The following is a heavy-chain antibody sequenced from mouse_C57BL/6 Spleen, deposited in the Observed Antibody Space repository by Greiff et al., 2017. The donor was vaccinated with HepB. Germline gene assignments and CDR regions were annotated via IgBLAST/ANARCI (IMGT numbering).Heavy chain of an antibody. Sequence: EVKLVESGGGLVQPGGSMKLSCVASGFTFSNYWMNWVRQSPEKGLEWVAKIRLKSDNYATHYAESVKGRFTISRDDSKSSVYLQMHSIRAEDTGVYYCAYNAGESYALDYWGQGTPVTASS. D-gene: IGHD6-1*01. J-gene: IGHJ4*01. CDR1: GFTFSNYW. CDR3: AYNAGESYALDY. CDR2: IRLKSDNYAT. V-gene: IGHV6-3*01.